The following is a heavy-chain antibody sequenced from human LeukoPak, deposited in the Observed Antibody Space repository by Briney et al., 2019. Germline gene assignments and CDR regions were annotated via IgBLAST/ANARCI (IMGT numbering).Heavy chain of an antibody. CDR3: AREYYRNSHYSHDY. Sequence: GGSLRLSCAASGFTFSSYGMHWVRQAPGKGLEWVAVISYDGSNKYYADSVKGRFTISRDNAKDSLYLQMNSLRAEDTAVYYCAREYYRNSHYSHDYWGPGTLVSVSS. J-gene: IGHJ4*02. D-gene: IGHD2/OR15-2a*01. CDR1: GFTFSSYG. V-gene: IGHV3-30*03. CDR2: ISYDGSNK.